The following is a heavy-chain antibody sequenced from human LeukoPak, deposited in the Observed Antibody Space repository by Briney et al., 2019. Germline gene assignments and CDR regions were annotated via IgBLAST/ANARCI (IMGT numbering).Heavy chain of an antibody. J-gene: IGHJ3*02. CDR1: GGSFSGYY. CDR3: ARWPLVGATDLRAFDI. CDR2: INHSGST. D-gene: IGHD1-26*01. V-gene: IGHV4-34*01. Sequence: SETLSLTCAVYGGSFSGYYWSWIRQPPGKGLEWIGEINHSGSTNYNPSLKSRVTMSVDTSKNQFSLKLSSVTAADTAVYYCARWPLVGATDLRAFDIWGQGTMVTVSS.